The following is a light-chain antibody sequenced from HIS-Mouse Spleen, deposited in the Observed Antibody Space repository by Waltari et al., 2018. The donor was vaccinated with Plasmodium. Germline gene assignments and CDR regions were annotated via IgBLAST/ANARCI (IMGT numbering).Light chain of an antibody. CDR1: SPNLGSNY. Sequence: QSVLTQPPSASGTPGQRVTISCSGTSPNLGSNYVYWYQKLPGTAPKLLIYRNNQRPSGVPDRFSGSKSGTSASLAISGLRSEDEADYYCAAWDDSLSGPVFGGGTKLTVL. CDR2: RNN. J-gene: IGLJ3*02. CDR3: AAWDDSLSGPV. V-gene: IGLV1-47*01.